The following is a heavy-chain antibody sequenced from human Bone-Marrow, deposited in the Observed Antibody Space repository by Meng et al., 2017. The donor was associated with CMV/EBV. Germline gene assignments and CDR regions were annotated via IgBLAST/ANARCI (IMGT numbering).Heavy chain of an antibody. Sequence: ASVKVSCKASGYTFTGYYMHWVRQAPGQGLEWMGWINPNSGGTNYAQKFQGRVTMTRDTSISTAYMELSRLRSDDTAVYYCARDLAGYSGYDWRNWGQGKLVNVAS. CDR2: INPNSGGT. D-gene: IGHD5-12*01. V-gene: IGHV1-2*02. CDR1: GYTFTGYY. J-gene: IGHJ4*02. CDR3: ARDLAGYSGYDWRN.